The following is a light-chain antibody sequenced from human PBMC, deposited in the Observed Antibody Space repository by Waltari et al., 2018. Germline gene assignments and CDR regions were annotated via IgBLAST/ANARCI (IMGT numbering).Light chain of an antibody. Sequence: QSVLTQPPSVSGAPGQRGTISCTGRGPNIGAAHALHWYQQLPRAAPKLLIYGSTSRPLGVPDRFFGSTSGTSAFLAITGLQAEDEADYYCQSYDTTLSVVFGGGTKLTVL. CDR3: QSYDTTLSVV. J-gene: IGLJ3*02. CDR1: GPNIGAAHA. V-gene: IGLV1-40*01. CDR2: GST.